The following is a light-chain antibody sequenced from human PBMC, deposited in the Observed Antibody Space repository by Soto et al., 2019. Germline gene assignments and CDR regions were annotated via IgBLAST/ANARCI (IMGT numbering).Light chain of an antibody. V-gene: IGKV3-11*01. CDR1: QSVISY. Sequence: EIVLTQSPATLSLSPGDRATLSCRASQSVISYLAWYQQKPGQAPRLLIYDASNRATGIPARFSGSGSGTDFTLTISSLEPEDFAVYYGQQRSNWPPEFTFGPGTKVDIK. CDR3: QQRSNWPPEFT. CDR2: DAS. J-gene: IGKJ3*01.